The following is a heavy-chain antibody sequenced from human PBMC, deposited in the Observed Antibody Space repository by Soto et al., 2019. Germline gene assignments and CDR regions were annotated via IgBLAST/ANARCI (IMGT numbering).Heavy chain of an antibody. CDR3: ARDAWSGSYLGH. CDR2: IIPIFGTA. J-gene: IGHJ1*01. Sequence: SVKVSCKASGGTFSSYAISWVRQAPGQGLEWMGGIIPIFGTANYAQKFQGRVTITADESTSTAYMELSSLRSEDTAVYYCARDAWSGSYLGHWGQGTLVTVS. CDR1: GGTFSSYA. D-gene: IGHD1-26*01. V-gene: IGHV1-69*13.